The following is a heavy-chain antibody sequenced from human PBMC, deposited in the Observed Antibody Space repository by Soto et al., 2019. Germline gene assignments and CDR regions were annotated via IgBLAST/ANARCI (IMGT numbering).Heavy chain of an antibody. CDR1: GLTMSNYN. CDR3: SRGSYGSGMPI. Sequence: EVQLVESGGGLVQPGGSLRLSCSASGLTMSNYNMNWVRQAPGKGLEWLSFISSGGGTIYYADSVRGRFTISRDNVKNSLYLQLNSLRDEDTALYFCSRGSYGSGMPIWGQGITITVSS. J-gene: IGHJ6*02. CDR2: ISSGGGTI. D-gene: IGHD3-10*01. V-gene: IGHV3-48*02.